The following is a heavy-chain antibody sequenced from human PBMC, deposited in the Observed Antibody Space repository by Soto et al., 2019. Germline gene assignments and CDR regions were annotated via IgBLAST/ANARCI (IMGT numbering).Heavy chain of an antibody. CDR2: INPNSGGT. V-gene: IGHV1-2*04. CDR3: ARDFRSFLGSSWSHGMDV. CDR1: GYTFTGYY. D-gene: IGHD6-13*01. Sequence: QVQLVQSGAEGKKPGASVKVSCKASGYTFTGYYMHWVRQAPGQGLEWMGWINPNSGGTNYAQKFQGWVTMTRDTSISTAYMELSRLRSDDTAVYYCARDFRSFLGSSWSHGMDVWGQGTTVTVSS. J-gene: IGHJ6*02.